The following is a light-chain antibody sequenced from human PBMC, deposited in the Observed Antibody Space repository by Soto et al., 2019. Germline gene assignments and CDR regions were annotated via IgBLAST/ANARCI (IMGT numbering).Light chain of an antibody. V-gene: IGLV2-14*01. CDR3: SSYTSSSNVV. CDR1: SSDVGGYNY. J-gene: IGLJ2*01. CDR2: EVS. Sequence: QSALTQPASVSGSPGQSITISCTGTSSDVGGYNYVSWYQQHPGKAPKLMIYEVSNRPPGVSNRFSGSKSGNTASLTISGLQAEDEADYYCSSYTSSSNVVFGGGTQLTVL.